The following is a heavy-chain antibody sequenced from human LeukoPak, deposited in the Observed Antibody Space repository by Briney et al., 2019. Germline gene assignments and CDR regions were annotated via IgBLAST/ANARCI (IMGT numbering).Heavy chain of an antibody. Sequence: SETLSLTCTVSGGSISSYYWSWIRQPAGKGLEWIGRFYTSGSTNYNPSLKSRVTMSVDTSKNQLTLKLSSVTAADTAVYFCARHTAGFFDYWGQGTLVTVSS. CDR3: ARHTAGFFDY. J-gene: IGHJ4*02. V-gene: IGHV4-4*07. D-gene: IGHD6-13*01. CDR1: GGSISSYY. CDR2: FYTSGST.